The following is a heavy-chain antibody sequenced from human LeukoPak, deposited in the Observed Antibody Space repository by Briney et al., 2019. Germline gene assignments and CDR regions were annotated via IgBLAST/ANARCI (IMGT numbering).Heavy chain of an antibody. V-gene: IGHV4-59*08. D-gene: IGHD6-19*01. CDR1: GGSISSYY. CDR2: IYYSGST. CDR3: ARIKSSGWFGFGAFDI. J-gene: IGHJ3*02. Sequence: SETLSLTCTVSGGSISSYYWSWIRQPPGKGLEWIGYIYYSGSTNYNPSLKSRVTISVDTSKNQFSLKLSSVTAADTAVYYCARIKSSGWFGFGAFDIWGQGPMVTVSS.